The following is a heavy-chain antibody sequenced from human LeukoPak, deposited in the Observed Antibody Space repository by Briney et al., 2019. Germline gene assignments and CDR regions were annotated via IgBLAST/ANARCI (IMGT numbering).Heavy chain of an antibody. CDR2: MNPNSGNT. J-gene: IGHJ6*03. Sequence: ASVKVSCKASGYTFTSYDINWVRQATGQGLEWMGWMNPNSGNTGYAQKFQGRVTMTRNTSISTAYMELSSLRSGDTAVYYCARGGNWNYYPPYYYYYMDVWGKGTTVTVSS. V-gene: IGHV1-8*01. CDR1: GYTFTSYD. CDR3: ARGGNWNYYPPYYYYYMDV. D-gene: IGHD1-7*01.